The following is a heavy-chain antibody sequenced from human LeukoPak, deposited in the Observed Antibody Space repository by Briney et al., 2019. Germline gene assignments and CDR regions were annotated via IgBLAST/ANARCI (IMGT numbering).Heavy chain of an antibody. D-gene: IGHD5-18*01. V-gene: IGHV1-2*02. J-gene: IGHJ5*02. CDR3: ARGRRGKMVTGAWSWFDP. Sequence: ASVKVSCKASGYTFTGYYMHWVRQAPGQGLEWMGWINPNSGGTNYAQKFQGRVTMTRDTSISTAYMELSRLRSDDTAVYYCARGRRGKMVTGAWSWFDPWGQGTLVTVSS. CDR1: GYTFTGYY. CDR2: INPNSGGT.